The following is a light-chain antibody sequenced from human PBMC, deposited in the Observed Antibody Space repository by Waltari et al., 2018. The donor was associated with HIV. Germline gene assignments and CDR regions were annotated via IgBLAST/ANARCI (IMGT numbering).Light chain of an antibody. V-gene: IGLV2-14*03. CDR2: DVS. CDR3: SSYSTNTNNSPWV. J-gene: IGLJ3*02. CDR1: TSNVGTYNY. Sequence: QSALAQPASVSGSPGQSIPISCTGTTSNVGTYNYVSCYQHTPGKGPKLVIFDVSHRPSGISDRFSGSRSGNTASLTISGLRAEDEADYFCSSYSTNTNNSPWVFGGGTKVTVL.